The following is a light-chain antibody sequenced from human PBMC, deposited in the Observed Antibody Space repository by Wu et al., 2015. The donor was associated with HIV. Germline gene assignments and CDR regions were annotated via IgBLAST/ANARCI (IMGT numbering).Light chain of an antibody. J-gene: IGKJ4*01. Sequence: EIVMTQSPATLSVSPGERATLSCRASQNVSSHLAWYQQKPGQAPRLLIYGASNRATGIPARFSGSGSGTEFTLTVSSLQSEDFALYYCQHYDNWPLTFGGGTKVEIK. CDR1: QNVSSH. V-gene: IGKV3-15*01. CDR3: QHYDNWPLT. CDR2: GAS.